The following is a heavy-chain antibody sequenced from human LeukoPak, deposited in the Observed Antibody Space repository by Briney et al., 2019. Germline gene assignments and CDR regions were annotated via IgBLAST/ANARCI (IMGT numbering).Heavy chain of an antibody. V-gene: IGHV1-18*01. Sequence: ASVKVSCRASGYTFTSYGISWVRQAPGQGLEWMGWISAYNGNTNYAQKLQGRVTMTTDTSTSTAYMELSSLRSEDTAVYYCARDPNYSSGYYSFDYWGQGTLVTVSS. CDR3: ARDPNYSSGYYSFDY. D-gene: IGHD3-22*01. J-gene: IGHJ4*02. CDR1: GYTFTSYG. CDR2: ISAYNGNT.